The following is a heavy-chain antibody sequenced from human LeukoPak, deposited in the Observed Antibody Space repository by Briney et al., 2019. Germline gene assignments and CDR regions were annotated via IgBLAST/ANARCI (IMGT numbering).Heavy chain of an antibody. Sequence: SETLSLTCTVSGGSISSYYWSWIRQPPGKGLEWIGYIYYSGSTNYSPSLKSRVTISVDTSKNQFSLKLSSVTAADTAVYYCASLYSSGWYAASDAFDIWGQGTMVTVSS. V-gene: IGHV4-59*01. D-gene: IGHD6-19*01. CDR3: ASLYSSGWYAASDAFDI. J-gene: IGHJ3*02. CDR1: GGSISSYY. CDR2: IYYSGST.